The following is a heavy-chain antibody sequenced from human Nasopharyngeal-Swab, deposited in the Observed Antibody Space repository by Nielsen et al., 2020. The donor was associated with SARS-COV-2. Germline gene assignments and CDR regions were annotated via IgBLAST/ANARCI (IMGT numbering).Heavy chain of an antibody. CDR3: ARSYWGAEDV. D-gene: IGHD7-27*01. J-gene: IGHJ6*04. CDR2: IWYDGSNK. Sequence: GGSLRLSCAASGFTFSSYGMHWVRQAPGKGLEWVAVIWYDGSNKYYADSVKGRFTVSRDNAKDTLYLQMNSLRAEDTAVYYCARSYWGAEDVWGKGTTVTVSS. V-gene: IGHV3-33*03. CDR1: GFTFSSYG.